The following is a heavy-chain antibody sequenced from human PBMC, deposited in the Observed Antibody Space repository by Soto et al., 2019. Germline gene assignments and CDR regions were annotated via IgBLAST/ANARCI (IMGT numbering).Heavy chain of an antibody. V-gene: IGHV5-51*01. CDR1: GYSFTSYW. J-gene: IGHJ5*02. CDR2: IYPGDSDI. CDR3: ARLVATSTLDWSEGWFDP. D-gene: IGHD5-12*01. Sequence: VESLKISCKGSGYSFTSYWIGWVRQMPGKGLEWMGIIYPGDSDIRYSPSFQGQVTISADKSISTAYLQWRSLKASDTAMYYCARLVATSTLDWSEGWFDPWGQGTLVTVSS.